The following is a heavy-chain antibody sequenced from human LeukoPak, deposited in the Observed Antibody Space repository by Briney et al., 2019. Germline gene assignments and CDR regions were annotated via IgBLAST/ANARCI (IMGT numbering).Heavy chain of an antibody. CDR2: ISNKGSSSTT. V-gene: IGHV3-11*01. CDR1: GFTVSSYY. Sequence: GGSLRLSCAASGFTVSSYYMSWVRQAPGKGLEWVSYISNKGSSSTTYYADSVKGRFTISRDDAQNSLYLQMNSLRADDTAVYYCAKDILAVGLFFDYWGQGILVTVSS. J-gene: IGHJ4*02. D-gene: IGHD2-15*01. CDR3: AKDILAVGLFFDY.